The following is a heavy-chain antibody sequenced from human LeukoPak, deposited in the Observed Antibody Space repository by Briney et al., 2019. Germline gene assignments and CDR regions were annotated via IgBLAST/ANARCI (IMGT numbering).Heavy chain of an antibody. V-gene: IGHV3-23*01. CDR2: LSGDARST. CDR3: VKDAPLPFDF. Sequence: GGTLRLSCAASGFPFRDFAMSWVRQAPGKGLEWVSALSGDARSTYYADSLKGRFTISRDNSKNTLYLQMNSLRAADTATYFCVKDAPLPFDFWGQGALVIVSS. CDR1: GFPFRDFA. J-gene: IGHJ4*02.